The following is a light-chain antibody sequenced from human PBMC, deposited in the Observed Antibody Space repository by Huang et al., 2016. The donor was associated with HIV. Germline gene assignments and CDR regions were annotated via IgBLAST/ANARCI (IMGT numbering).Light chain of an antibody. V-gene: IGKV3-20*01. Sequence: EIVLTQSPGTLSLSPGKRATLSCRASQSVTNKYLAWYQQKPGQAPRLLVYGASSRAPGIPDRFSGIGSGTDFTLTISRLEPEDFAVYYCQQYGSSPYTFGQGTKLDIK. CDR2: GAS. CDR3: QQYGSSPYT. J-gene: IGKJ2*01. CDR1: QSVTNKY.